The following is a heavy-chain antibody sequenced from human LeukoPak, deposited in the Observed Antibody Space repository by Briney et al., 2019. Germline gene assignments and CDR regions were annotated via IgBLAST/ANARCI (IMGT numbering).Heavy chain of an antibody. CDR2: ISDSGDAP. D-gene: IGHD3-10*01. CDR3: ASNPGRGDWFDP. V-gene: IGHV3-23*01. CDR1: GFTLSSFA. Sequence: GGSLRLSCAASGFTLSSFAMSWVRQAPGKGLEWVSAISDSGDAPHLADSVKGRFTISRDNSQNTLYLHMNSLRAEDTAVYYCASNPGRGDWFDPWGQGTLVTVSS. J-gene: IGHJ5*02.